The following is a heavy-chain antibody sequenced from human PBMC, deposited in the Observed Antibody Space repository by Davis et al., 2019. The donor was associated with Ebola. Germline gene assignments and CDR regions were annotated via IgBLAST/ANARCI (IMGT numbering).Heavy chain of an antibody. V-gene: IGHV3-11*01. Sequence: GESLKISCVVSGFTFSDHYMSWIRQAPGKGLERISYISNTGDTIYYGDSVKGRFTISRDNAKSSLYLQMNSLRAEDTAVYFCARDRDPYYDILIGYSPIDYWGQGTLVTVSS. CDR3: ARDRDPYYDILIGYSPIDY. CDR1: GFTFSDHY. CDR2: ISNTGDTI. D-gene: IGHD3-9*01. J-gene: IGHJ4*02.